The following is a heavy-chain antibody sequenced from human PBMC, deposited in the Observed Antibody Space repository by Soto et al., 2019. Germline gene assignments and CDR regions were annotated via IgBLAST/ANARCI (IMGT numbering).Heavy chain of an antibody. CDR3: AKDQAWIQLWLSY. CDR2: VSSSGGST. D-gene: IGHD5-18*01. J-gene: IGHJ4*02. V-gene: IGHV3-23*01. CDR1: GFTFSNYA. Sequence: GSLRLSCAASGFTFSNYAMNWVRQAPGKGLEWVSAVSSSGGSTYYADSVKGRFTISRDNSKNTLYLQMNSLRAEDTAVYYCAKDQAWIQLWLSYWGQGTVVTVSS.